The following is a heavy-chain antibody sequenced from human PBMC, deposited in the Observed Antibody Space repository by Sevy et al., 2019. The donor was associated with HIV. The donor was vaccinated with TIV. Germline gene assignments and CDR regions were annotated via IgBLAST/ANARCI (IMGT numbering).Heavy chain of an antibody. CDR3: ARGTARRSPFDY. Sequence: GGSLRLSCAASGFTFSSYAMHWVRQAPGKGLEWVANIKQDGSEKYYVDSVKGRFTISRDNAKNSLYLQMNSLRAEDTAVYYCARGTARRSPFDYWGQGTLVTVSS. CDR2: IKQDGSEK. J-gene: IGHJ4*02. CDR1: GFTFSSYA. V-gene: IGHV3-7*01. D-gene: IGHD6-6*01.